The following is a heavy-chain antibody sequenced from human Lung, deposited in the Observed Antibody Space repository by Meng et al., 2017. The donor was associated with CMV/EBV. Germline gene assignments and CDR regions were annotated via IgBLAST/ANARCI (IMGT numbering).Heavy chain of an antibody. Sequence: SAKVSCKASGYRFTDHYFHWVRQAPGQGLEWMGWIYPNSGGAHYAQKFQGRLTVTRDTSISTGYMELSSLGSDDTAVYYCARDNDWGPDYWGQGTLVTVSS. CDR1: GYRFTDHY. J-gene: IGHJ4*02. V-gene: IGHV1-2*02. CDR3: ARDNDWGPDY. CDR2: IYPNSGGA. D-gene: IGHD7-27*01.